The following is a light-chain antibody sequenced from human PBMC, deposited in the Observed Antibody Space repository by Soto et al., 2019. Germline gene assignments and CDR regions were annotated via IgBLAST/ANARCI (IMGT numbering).Light chain of an antibody. V-gene: IGLV2-14*01. CDR2: EVS. Sequence: QSALTQPASVSGSPGQSITVSCTGTSSDVGFYDYVSWYQQHPGKAPKLIIFEVSNRPSGVSSRFSGSRSGNTASLTISGLQAEDEAHYYCSSYTPSITVVFGGGTQLTVL. J-gene: IGLJ2*01. CDR1: SSDVGFYDY. CDR3: SSYTPSITVV.